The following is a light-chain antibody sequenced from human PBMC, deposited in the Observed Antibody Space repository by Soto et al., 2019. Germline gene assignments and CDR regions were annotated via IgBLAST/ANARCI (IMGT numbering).Light chain of an antibody. CDR1: SGHSNYA. CDR2: LNSDGSH. J-gene: IGLJ2*01. CDR3: QTWGTGIQV. Sequence: QPVLTQSPSASASLGASVKLTCTLSSGHSNYAIAWHQQQPEKGPRFLMKLNSDGSHSKGDGIPDRFSGSSSGAERYLTISSLRSEDEADYYCQTWGTGIQVFGGGTKLTVL. V-gene: IGLV4-69*01.